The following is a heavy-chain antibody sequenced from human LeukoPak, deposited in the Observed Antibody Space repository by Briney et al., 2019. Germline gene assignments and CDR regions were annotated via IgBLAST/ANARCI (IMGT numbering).Heavy chain of an antibody. D-gene: IGHD6-19*01. Sequence: PGGSLRLSCAASGFTFSTYWMTWVRQAPGKGLEWVANIKEDGGGKYDVDSVKGRFTISRDNAKNSLYLQMNSLRAEDTAMYYCTRRAVAGSNDYWGQGTLVTVSS. CDR3: TRRAVAGSNDY. V-gene: IGHV3-7*01. CDR1: GFTFSTYW. J-gene: IGHJ4*02. CDR2: IKEDGGGK.